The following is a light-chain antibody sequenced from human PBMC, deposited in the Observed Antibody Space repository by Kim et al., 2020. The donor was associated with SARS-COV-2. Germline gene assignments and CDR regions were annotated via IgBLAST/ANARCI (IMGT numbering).Light chain of an antibody. Sequence: EIVLTQSPATLSLSPGERATLSCRASQSVSSSLAWYQQKPGQAPRLLIYDASSRATGIPARFSGSGSGTDFTLTISSLEPEDFAVYYCNPRREWPLSFGAGTKLEIK. V-gene: IGKV3-11*01. J-gene: IGKJ4*01. CDR3: NPRREWPLS. CDR1: QSVSSS. CDR2: DAS.